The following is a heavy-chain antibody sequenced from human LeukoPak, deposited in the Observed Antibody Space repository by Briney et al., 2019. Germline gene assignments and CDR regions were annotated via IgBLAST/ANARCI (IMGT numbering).Heavy chain of an antibody. D-gene: IGHD2-15*01. CDR1: GGTFSNYA. J-gene: IGHJ6*02. Sequence: GASVKVSCKASGGTFSNYAISWVRQAPGQGLEWMGWISAYNGNTNYAQKLQGRVTMTTDTSTSTAYMELRSLRSDDTAVYYCARTLIGGNGMDVWGQGTTVTVSS. V-gene: IGHV1-18*01. CDR3: ARTLIGGNGMDV. CDR2: ISAYNGNT.